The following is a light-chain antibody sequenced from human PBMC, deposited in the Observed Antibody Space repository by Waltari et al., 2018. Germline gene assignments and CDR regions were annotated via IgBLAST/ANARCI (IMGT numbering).Light chain of an antibody. J-gene: IGKJ1*01. CDR3: QQYNSYGT. CDR2: KAS. Sequence: DIQMTQSPSTLSASVGHRVTITCRASQSISSWLAWYQQKPGKAPKLLIYKASSLESWVPSRFSGSGSGTEFTLTISSLQPDDFATYYCQQYNSYGTFGQGTKVEIK. CDR1: QSISSW. V-gene: IGKV1-5*03.